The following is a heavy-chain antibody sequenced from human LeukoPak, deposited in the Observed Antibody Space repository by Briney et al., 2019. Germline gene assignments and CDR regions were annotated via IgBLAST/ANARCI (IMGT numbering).Heavy chain of an antibody. Sequence: ASVKVSCKASGYTFTSYYMHWVRQAPGQGLEWMGIINPSGGSTSYAQKFQDRVTMTRDTSTSTVYMELSSLRSEDTAVYYCARDLRSGLSFYYFDYWGQGTLVTVSS. D-gene: IGHD2-15*01. CDR3: ARDLRSGLSFYYFDY. CDR2: INPSGGST. V-gene: IGHV1-46*01. J-gene: IGHJ4*02. CDR1: GYTFTSYY.